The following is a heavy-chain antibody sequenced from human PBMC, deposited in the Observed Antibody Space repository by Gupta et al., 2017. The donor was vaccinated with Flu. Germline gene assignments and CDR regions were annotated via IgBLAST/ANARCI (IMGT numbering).Heavy chain of an antibody. Sequence: QMQLVESGGGVVQPGRSLRLSCAASGFTFSNFGIHWVRQAPGKGLEWVTVISYDGNNKYYGDSVKGRFTVSRDNSKNTLYLQMHSLTTEDTAVYYRAKQSSPLGNWNYCDAFELWGQGTMVTVAS. CDR3: AKQSSPLGNWNYCDAFEL. V-gene: IGHV3-30*18. D-gene: IGHD1-7*01. CDR1: GFTFSNFG. J-gene: IGHJ3*01. CDR2: ISYDGNNK.